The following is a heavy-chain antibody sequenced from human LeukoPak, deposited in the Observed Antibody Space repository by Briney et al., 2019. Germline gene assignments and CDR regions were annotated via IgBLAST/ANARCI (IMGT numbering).Heavy chain of an antibody. D-gene: IGHD2-2*01. V-gene: IGHV1-69*13. CDR1: GGTFSSYA. Sequence: GASVKVSCKASGGTFSSYAISWVRQAPGQGLEWMGGVIPIFGTANYAQKFQGRVTITADESTSTAYMELSSLRSDDTAVYYCARVPGYCSSTSCYGGYYMDVWGKGTTVTVSS. J-gene: IGHJ6*03. CDR3: ARVPGYCSSTSCYGGYYMDV. CDR2: VIPIFGTA.